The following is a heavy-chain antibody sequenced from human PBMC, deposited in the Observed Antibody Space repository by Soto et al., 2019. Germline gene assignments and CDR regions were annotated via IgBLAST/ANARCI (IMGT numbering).Heavy chain of an antibody. V-gene: IGHV3-15*05. CDR3: VASLIDFWSRYPYFHFGMDV. CDR2: IRTEANGGTT. J-gene: IGHJ6*02. D-gene: IGHD3-3*01. CDR1: GLTIGEAR. Sequence: EVQLVESGGGLVKPGGSLRLSCAASGLTIGEARINWVRQAPGKGLEWLGRIRTEANGGTTDYTAPVKGRFSISRDESKNTVFFQMNSLTSDDTGIYYCVASLIDFWSRYPYFHFGMDVWGQGTTVTVSS.